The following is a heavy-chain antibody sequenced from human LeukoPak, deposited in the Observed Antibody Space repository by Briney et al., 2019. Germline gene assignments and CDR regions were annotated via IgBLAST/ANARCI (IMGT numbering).Heavy chain of an antibody. J-gene: IGHJ6*03. CDR3: ARATYYSDSTGYSYYNYYYMDV. Sequence: SETLSLTCTVSGGSISSYYWSWIRQPPGKGLEWIGYIYYSGSTNYNPSLKSRVTISVDTSNKQVSLKLNSGTAADTAVYYCARATYYSDSTGYSYYNYYYMDVWGKGTTVTVSS. D-gene: IGHD3-22*01. CDR1: GGSISSYY. V-gene: IGHV4-59*01. CDR2: IYYSGST.